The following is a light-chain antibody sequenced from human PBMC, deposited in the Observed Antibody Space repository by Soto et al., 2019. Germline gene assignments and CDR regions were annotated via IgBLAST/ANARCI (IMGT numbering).Light chain of an antibody. J-gene: IGKJ5*01. CDR3: QQRSNWPT. CDR1: QSVSSY. CDR2: DAS. Sequence: EVVMTQSPATLSVSTGERATLSCRASQSVSSYLAWYQQEPGQAPRLLIYDASNRATGIPARFSGSGSGTDFTLTISSLEPEDFAVYYCQQRSNWPTFGQGTRLEIK. V-gene: IGKV3-11*01.